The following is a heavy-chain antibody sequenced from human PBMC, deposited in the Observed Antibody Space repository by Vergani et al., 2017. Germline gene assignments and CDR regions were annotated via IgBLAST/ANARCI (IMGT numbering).Heavy chain of an antibody. CDR1: GFTFSSYA. CDR3: ARDRSRGVTIFGVVKGWFDP. D-gene: IGHD3-3*01. Sequence: EVQLLESGGGLVQPGGSLRLSCAASGFTFSSYAMSWVRQAPGKGLEWVSSISSSSSYIYYADSVKGRFTISRDNAKNSLYLQMNSLRAEDTAVYYCARDRSRGVTIFGVVKGWFDPWGQGTLVTVSS. V-gene: IGHV3-21*01. CDR2: ISSSSSYI. J-gene: IGHJ5*02.